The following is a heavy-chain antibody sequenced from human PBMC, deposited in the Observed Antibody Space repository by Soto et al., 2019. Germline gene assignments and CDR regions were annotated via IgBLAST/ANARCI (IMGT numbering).Heavy chain of an antibody. CDR1: GFTFSSYA. J-gene: IGHJ4*02. D-gene: IGHD5-18*01. Sequence: GGSQRLSCAASGFTFSSYAMHWVRQAPGKGLEWVAVISYDGSNKYYADSVKGRFTISRDNSKNTLYLQMNSLRAEDTAVYYCARSFVDTAMVLDYWGQGTLVTVSS. CDR3: ARSFVDTAMVLDY. CDR2: ISYDGSNK. V-gene: IGHV3-30-3*01.